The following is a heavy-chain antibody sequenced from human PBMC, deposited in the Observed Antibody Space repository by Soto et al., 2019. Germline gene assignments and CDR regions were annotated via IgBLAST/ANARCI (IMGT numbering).Heavy chain of an antibody. V-gene: IGHV4-39*01. J-gene: IGHJ4*02. CDR3: ARLNLLGELWCDY. CDR1: GGSISSSSYY. CDR2: MYYGGST. Sequence: QLQLQESGPGLVKPSETLSLNCTVSGGSISSSSYYWGWIRQPPGQGLEWIGSMYYGGSTYYNPSLRGRVTMFVDTSKNHFSLRLTSVTAADRAVNYWARLNLLGELWCDYWGQGTLVAVSS. D-gene: IGHD3-10*01.